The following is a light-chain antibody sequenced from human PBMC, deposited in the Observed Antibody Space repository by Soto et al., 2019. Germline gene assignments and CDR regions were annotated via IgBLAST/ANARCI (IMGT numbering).Light chain of an antibody. CDR3: QQRSNWPSFT. CDR2: ESS. CDR1: QSLRTS. Sequence: EIVLTQSPATLSLSPGERATLSYRASQSLRTSLAWYQQKAGQPPRLLIYESSTRATGIPARFSGSGSGTDFTLTISSLEPEDFAVYYCQQRSNWPSFTFGPGTKVDIK. J-gene: IGKJ3*01. V-gene: IGKV3-11*01.